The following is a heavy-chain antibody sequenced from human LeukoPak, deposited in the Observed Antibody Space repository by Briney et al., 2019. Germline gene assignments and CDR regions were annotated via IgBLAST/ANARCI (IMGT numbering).Heavy chain of an antibody. Sequence: PSETLSLTCTVSGGSISSSSYYWGWIRQPPGKGLEWIGSIYHSGSTYYNPSLKSRVTISVDTSKNQFSLKLSSVTAADTAVYYCARGWPMLWFGDKGIEGPWGQGALVTVSS. J-gene: IGHJ5*02. V-gene: IGHV4-39*07. CDR2: IYHSGST. CDR1: GGSISSSSYY. CDR3: ARGWPMLWFGDKGIEGP. D-gene: IGHD3-10*01.